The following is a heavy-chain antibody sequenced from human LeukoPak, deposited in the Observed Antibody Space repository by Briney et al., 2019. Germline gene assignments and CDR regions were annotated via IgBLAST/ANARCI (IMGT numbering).Heavy chain of an antibody. CDR3: ARAPPITMVRGVISAFTNWFDP. CDR2: ISAYNGNT. D-gene: IGHD3-10*01. J-gene: IGHJ5*02. V-gene: IGHV1-18*01. Sequence: ASVKVSCKASGYTFTSYGISWVRQAPGQGLEWMGWISAYNGNTNYAQKLQGRVTMTTDTSTSTAYMELRSLRSDATAVYYCARAPPITMVRGVISAFTNWFDPWGQGTLVTVSS. CDR1: GYTFTSYG.